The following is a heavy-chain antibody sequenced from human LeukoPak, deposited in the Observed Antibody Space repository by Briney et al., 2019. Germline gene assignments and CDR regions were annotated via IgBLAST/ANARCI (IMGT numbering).Heavy chain of an antibody. CDR2: INPNSGGT. J-gene: IGHJ4*02. V-gene: IGHV1-2*06. CDR1: GYTFTGYY. CDR3: ARDYYYYDSSGYYYIPYYFDY. Sequence: GASVKVSCKASGYTFTGYYMHWVRQAPGQGLEWMGRINPNSGGTNYAQKFQGRVTMTRDTSNSTAYMELSRLRSDDTAVYYCARDYYYYDSSGYYYIPYYFDYWGQGTLVTVSS. D-gene: IGHD3-22*01.